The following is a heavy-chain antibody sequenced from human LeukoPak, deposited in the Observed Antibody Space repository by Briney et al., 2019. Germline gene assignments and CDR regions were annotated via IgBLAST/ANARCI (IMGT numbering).Heavy chain of an antibody. D-gene: IGHD3-22*01. V-gene: IGHV3-30*18. CDR2: ISYDGSNK. J-gene: IGHJ4*02. CDR3: AKGSYYDSSGYHPLSFDY. Sequence: GGSLRLSCAASGFTFSSYGMHWVRQAPGKGLEWVAVISYDGSNKYYADSVKGRFTIFRDNSKNTLYLQMNSLRAEDTAVYYCAKGSYYDSSGYHPLSFDYWGQGTLVTVSS. CDR1: GFTFSSYG.